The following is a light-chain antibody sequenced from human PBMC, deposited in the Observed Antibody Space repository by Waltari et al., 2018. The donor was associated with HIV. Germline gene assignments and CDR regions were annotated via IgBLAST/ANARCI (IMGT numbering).Light chain of an antibody. V-gene: IGKV1-39*01. CDR3: QQSYSSPIFT. CDR1: QTIGTY. Sequence: DIQMTQSPSSLSASVGDRVTITCRASQTIGTYLNWYQQKPGKAPQLLIFGASSVRSGVPPRFSGSESGTGFTLTISSLQPDDFATYYCQQSYSSPIFTFGPGTTVEIK. CDR2: GAS. J-gene: IGKJ3*01.